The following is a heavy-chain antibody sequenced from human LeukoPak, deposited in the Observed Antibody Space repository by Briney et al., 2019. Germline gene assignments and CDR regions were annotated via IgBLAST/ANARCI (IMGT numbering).Heavy chain of an antibody. CDR1: GGSFSGYY. CDR3: ARNPGDRKMIDSPHV. V-gene: IGHV4-34*01. J-gene: IGHJ3*01. D-gene: IGHD3-22*01. Sequence: SETLSLTCGVYGGSFSGYYWSWIRQSPEEGLEWIGEINHSGITNYNPSLKSRVTMSVDTSKRHFSLNLRSVTAADTAVYYCARNPGDRKMIDSPHVWGQGTLVTVSS. CDR2: INHSGIT.